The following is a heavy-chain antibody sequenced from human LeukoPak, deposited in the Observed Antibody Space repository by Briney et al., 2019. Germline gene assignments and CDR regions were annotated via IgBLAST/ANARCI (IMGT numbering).Heavy chain of an antibody. CDR2: ISYDGSNK. Sequence: RGSLRLSCAASGFTFSGYGMHCVRQAPGNGLESLAVISYDGSNKYYANSVKGRFTISRDNSKNTLYLQMNSLRAEDTAVYYCAKDRLGGSYYLGAFDIWGQGTMVTVSS. CDR3: AKDRLGGSYYLGAFDI. V-gene: IGHV3-30*18. J-gene: IGHJ3*02. CDR1: GFTFSGYG. D-gene: IGHD1-26*01.